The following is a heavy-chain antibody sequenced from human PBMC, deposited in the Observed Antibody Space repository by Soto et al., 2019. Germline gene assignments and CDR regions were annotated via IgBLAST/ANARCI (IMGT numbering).Heavy chain of an antibody. D-gene: IGHD2-21*01. CDR1: GFTFSSYA. CDR2: ISGSGGGT. Sequence: PGGSLRLSCAASGFTFSSYAMSWVRQAPGKGLEWVSAISGSGGGTFYADPAKGRFSISSDSSKNTLYLQMNSLRAEDTAVYYCAKVSGVWTFDYWGQGTLVTVSS. CDR3: AKVSGVWTFDY. V-gene: IGHV3-23*01. J-gene: IGHJ4*02.